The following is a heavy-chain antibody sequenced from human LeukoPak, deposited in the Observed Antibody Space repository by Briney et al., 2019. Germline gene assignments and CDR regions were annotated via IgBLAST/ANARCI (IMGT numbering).Heavy chain of an antibody. CDR1: GFTFSSYS. CDR3: ARAPYYYDSSGYSPSDY. Sequence: GGSLRLSCAASGFTFSSYSMNWVRQAPGKGLEWVSSISSSSSYIYYADSVKGRFTISRDNAKNSLYLQMNSLRAEDTALYYCARAPYYYDSSGYSPSDYWGQGTLVTVSS. J-gene: IGHJ4*02. CDR2: ISSSSSYI. V-gene: IGHV3-21*04. D-gene: IGHD3-22*01.